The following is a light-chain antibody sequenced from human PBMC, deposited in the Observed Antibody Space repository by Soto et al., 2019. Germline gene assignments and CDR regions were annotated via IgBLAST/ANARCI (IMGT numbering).Light chain of an antibody. CDR2: GAS. CDR3: QQYDDSIT. Sequence: EIVLTQSPDTLSLSPGESATLSCRASHNVSSSYLAWYQQKPGQAPRLLIYGASSRATGIPDRFSGSGSGTDFTLTISRLEPEDFAVFYCQQYDDSITFGQGTRLEIE. V-gene: IGKV3-20*01. CDR1: HNVSSSY. J-gene: IGKJ5*01.